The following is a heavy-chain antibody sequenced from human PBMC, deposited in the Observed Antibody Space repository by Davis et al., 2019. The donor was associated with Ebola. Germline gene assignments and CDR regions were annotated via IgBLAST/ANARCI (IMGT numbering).Heavy chain of an antibody. J-gene: IGHJ6*03. Sequence: PSETLSLTCTVSGGSISSYYWSWIRQPPGKGLEWIGYIYYSGSTNYNPSLKSRVTISVDTSKNQFSLKLSSVTAADTAVYYCARVGYGFLEPDYYYYMDVWGKGTTVTVSS. V-gene: IGHV4-59*01. D-gene: IGHD3-3*01. CDR2: IYYSGST. CDR3: ARVGYGFLEPDYYYYMDV. CDR1: GGSISSYY.